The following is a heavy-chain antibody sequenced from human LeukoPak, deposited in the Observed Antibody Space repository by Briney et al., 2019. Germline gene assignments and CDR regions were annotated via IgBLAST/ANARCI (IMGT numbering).Heavy chain of an antibody. D-gene: IGHD6-19*01. CDR2: ITWNGGSI. Sequence: PGGSLRLSCAASGFTFDNYAMHWVRQAPGKGLEWVSGITWNGGSIGYADSVKGRFTISRDNAKNSLYLQMNSLRAEDTALYYCAKGKAYSSGWYVFDYWGQGTLVTVSS. CDR1: GFTFDNYA. CDR3: AKGKAYSSGWYVFDY. V-gene: IGHV3-9*01. J-gene: IGHJ4*02.